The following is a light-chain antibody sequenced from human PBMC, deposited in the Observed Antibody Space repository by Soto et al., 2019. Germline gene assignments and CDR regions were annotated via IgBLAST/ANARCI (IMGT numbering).Light chain of an antibody. CDR2: EVS. J-gene: IGLJ2*01. Sequence: QSALTQPPSASGSPGQSVTISCTGTSSDVGAYSYVSWYQQHPGKAPKLMIYEVSKRPSGVPDRFSGSKSGNTASLTVPGRQADDEADYYCSSYAGSNNFVVFGGGTKVTVL. CDR3: SSYAGSNNFVV. CDR1: SSDVGAYSY. V-gene: IGLV2-8*01.